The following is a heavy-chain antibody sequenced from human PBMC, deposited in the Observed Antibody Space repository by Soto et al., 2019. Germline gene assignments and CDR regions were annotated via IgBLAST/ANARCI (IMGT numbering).Heavy chain of an antibody. CDR2: IWYDGSNK. V-gene: IGHV3-33*01. D-gene: IGHD1-26*01. CDR3: AREVLDGSYFWFDP. CDR1: GFTFSSYG. Sequence: GGSLRLSCAASGFTFSSYGMHWVRQAPGKGLEWVAVIWYDGSNKYYADSVKGRFTISRDNSKNTLYLQMNSLRAEDTAVYYCAREVLDGSYFWFDPWGQGTLVTVS. J-gene: IGHJ5*02.